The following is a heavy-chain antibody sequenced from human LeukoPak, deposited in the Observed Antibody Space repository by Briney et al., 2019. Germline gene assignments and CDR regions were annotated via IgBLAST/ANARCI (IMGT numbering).Heavy chain of an antibody. CDR2: IYYSGST. CDR1: GGSISSSSYY. CDR3: ARSSRTIFFDY. V-gene: IGHV4-39*07. D-gene: IGHD3-3*01. Sequence: SETLSLTCTVSGGSISSSSYYWGWIRQPPGKGLEWIGSIYYSGSTYYNPSLKSRVTISVDTSKNQFSLKLSSVTAADTAVYYCARSSRTIFFDYWGQGTLVTVSS. J-gene: IGHJ4*02.